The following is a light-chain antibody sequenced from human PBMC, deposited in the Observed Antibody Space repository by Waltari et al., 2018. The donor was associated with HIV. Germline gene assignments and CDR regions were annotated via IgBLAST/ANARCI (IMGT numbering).Light chain of an antibody. V-gene: IGLV2-14*01. CDR2: EVT. CDR1: NSDIGGYNY. J-gene: IGLJ3*02. Sequence: QSALTQPASMSGSPGQSITISCTGTNSDIGGYNYVSWYQQHPGKAPKLLIYEVTNRPSGVSNRFSGSKSGNTASLTISGLQAEDEADYFCSSYTSSSTLGVFGGGTKLTVL. CDR3: SSYTSSSTLGV.